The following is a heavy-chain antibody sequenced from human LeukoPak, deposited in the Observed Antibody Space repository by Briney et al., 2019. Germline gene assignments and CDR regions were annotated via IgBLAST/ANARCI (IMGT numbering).Heavy chain of an antibody. D-gene: IGHD2-2*01. V-gene: IGHV1-69*13. CDR3: ARDAVVVPAAMGTFYDAFDI. CDR2: IIPIFGTA. CDR1: GGTFSSYA. J-gene: IGHJ3*02. Sequence: ASVKVSCKASGGTFSSYAINWVRQAPGQGLEWMGGIIPIFGTANYAQKFQGRVTITADESTSTAYMELSSLRSEDTAVYYCARDAVVVPAAMGTFYDAFDIWGQGTMVTVPS.